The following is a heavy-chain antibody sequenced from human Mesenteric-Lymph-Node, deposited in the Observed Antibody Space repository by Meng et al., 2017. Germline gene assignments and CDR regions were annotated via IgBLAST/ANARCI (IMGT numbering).Heavy chain of an antibody. D-gene: IGHD3-22*01. Sequence: SGPTLVKPTETLTLTCTVSGFSLSDANMGVTWIRQPPGKALEWLALIFSNDEKSYSASLKSRVTISKGTSRSQVVLTMTNLDPVDTATYFCARIVLLYDSRGYYPLFNYWGQGTLVTVSS. CDR3: ARIVLLYDSRGYYPLFNY. J-gene: IGHJ4*02. CDR1: GFSLSDANMG. CDR2: IFSNDEK. V-gene: IGHV2-26*01.